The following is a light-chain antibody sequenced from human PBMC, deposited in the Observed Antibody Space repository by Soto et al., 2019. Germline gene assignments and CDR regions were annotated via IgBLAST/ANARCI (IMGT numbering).Light chain of an antibody. J-gene: IGKJ1*01. Sequence: EIVMTQSPATLSVSPGERATLSCRASQSVGSNLAWYQQKPGQAPRLLIYGASTRASGIPARFSGSGSGTEFTLIISSLQSEDFAIYFFQQYNNWLPDRTFGQVTNVEIK. V-gene: IGKV3-15*01. CDR1: QSVGSN. CDR3: QQYNNWLPDRT. CDR2: GAS.